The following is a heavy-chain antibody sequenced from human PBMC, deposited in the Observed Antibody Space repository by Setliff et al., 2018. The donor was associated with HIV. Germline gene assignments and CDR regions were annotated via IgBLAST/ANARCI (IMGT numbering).Heavy chain of an antibody. CDR2: VSTYNGHT. D-gene: IGHD1-26*01. V-gene: IGHV1-18*04. CDR1: GYTFTTYG. Sequence: ASVKVSCKASGYTFTTYGINWVRQAPGQGLEWMGWVSTYNGHTNHPQHLQGRVTMTTNTSTGTAYLELRSLRSDDTAMYYCARPLDSGSYPYDAFAFWGLGTMVTVSS. J-gene: IGHJ3*01. CDR3: ARPLDSGSYPYDAFAF.